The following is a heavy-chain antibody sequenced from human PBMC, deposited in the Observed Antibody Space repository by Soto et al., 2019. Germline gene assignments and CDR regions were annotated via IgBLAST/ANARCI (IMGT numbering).Heavy chain of an antibody. Sequence: QVQLVQSGAEVKKPGASVKVSCKASGYTFTGYYMHWVRQAPGQGLEWMGWINPNSGGTNYAQKFQGWVTMTRDTSISTAYMELSRLRSDDTAVYYCARGYCSGGNCSNWFDPWGQGTLVTVSS. CDR3: ARGYCSGGNCSNWFDP. D-gene: IGHD2-15*01. V-gene: IGHV1-2*04. CDR1: GYTFTGYY. J-gene: IGHJ5*02. CDR2: INPNSGGT.